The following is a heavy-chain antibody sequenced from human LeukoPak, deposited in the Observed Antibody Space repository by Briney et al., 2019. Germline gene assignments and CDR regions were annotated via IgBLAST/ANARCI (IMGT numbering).Heavy chain of an antibody. Sequence: GESLKISCKGSGYSFTTYWIGWVRQMPGKGLEWMGIIYPGDSDARYSPSFQGQVTISVDKSISTAYLQWDGLKTSDTAMYYCARPNYYDSSIEDYWGQGTLVTVSS. CDR2: IYPGDSDA. V-gene: IGHV5-51*01. CDR3: ARPNYYDSSIEDY. D-gene: IGHD3-22*01. J-gene: IGHJ4*02. CDR1: GYSFTTYW.